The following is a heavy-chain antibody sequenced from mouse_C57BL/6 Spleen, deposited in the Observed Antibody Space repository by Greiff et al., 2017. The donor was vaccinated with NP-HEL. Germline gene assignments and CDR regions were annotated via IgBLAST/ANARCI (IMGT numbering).Heavy chain of an antibody. J-gene: IGHJ4*01. D-gene: IGHD1-1*01. CDR2: ISSGSSTI. V-gene: IGHV5-17*01. CDR1: GFTFSDYG. Sequence: EVMLVESGGGLVKPGGSLKLSCAASGFTFSDYGMHWVRQAPEKGLEWVAYISSGSSTIYYADTVKGRFTISRDNAKNTLFLQKTSLRSEDTAMYYCARNYGSSYDAMDYWGQGTSVTVSS. CDR3: ARNYGSSYDAMDY.